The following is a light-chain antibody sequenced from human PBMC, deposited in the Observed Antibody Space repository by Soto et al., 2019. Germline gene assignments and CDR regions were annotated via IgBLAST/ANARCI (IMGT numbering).Light chain of an antibody. CDR2: EGS. V-gene: IGLV2-23*01. CDR1: GSDVGSYNL. J-gene: IGLJ2*01. CDR3: CSYAGSSTPHVV. Sequence: QSALTQPASVSGSPGQSITISCTGTGSDVGSYNLVSWYQQHPGKAPKLMIYEGSKRPSGVSNRFSGSKSGNTASLTISGLQAEDEADYYCCSYAGSSTPHVVFGGGTKLTVL.